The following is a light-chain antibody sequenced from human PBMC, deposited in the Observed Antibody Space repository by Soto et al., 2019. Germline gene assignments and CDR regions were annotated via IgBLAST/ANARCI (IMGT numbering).Light chain of an antibody. CDR1: STDVGGYGY. J-gene: IGLJ1*01. Sequence: QSVLTQPVSVSGPPGHSVTISGTVTSTDVGGYGYVSWYQHHPGKAPRLILYGVNKWPSGVPNRFSGSKSGNTASLTISGLQAEDEADYYCSSYAGAYTYVFGTGTKVTVL. CDR3: SSYAGAYTYV. CDR2: GVN. V-gene: IGLV2-11*01.